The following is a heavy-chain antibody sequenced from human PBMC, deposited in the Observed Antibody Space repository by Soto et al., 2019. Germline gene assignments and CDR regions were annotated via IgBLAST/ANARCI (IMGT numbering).Heavy chain of an antibody. CDR2: IKSKTDGGTT. CDR1: GFTFSNAW. V-gene: IGHV3-15*01. J-gene: IGHJ3*02. Sequence: EVQLVESGGGLVKPGGSLRLSCAASGFTFSNAWMSWVRQAPGKGLEWVGRIKSKTDGGTTDYAAPVKGRFTISRDDSKNTLYLQMNSLKTEDTAVYYCTTGRYNWNDVWNAFDIWGQGTMVTVSS. CDR3: TTGRYNWNDVWNAFDI. D-gene: IGHD1-20*01.